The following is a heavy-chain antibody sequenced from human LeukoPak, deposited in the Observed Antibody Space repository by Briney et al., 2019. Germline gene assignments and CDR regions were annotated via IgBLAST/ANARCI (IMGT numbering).Heavy chain of an antibody. D-gene: IGHD5-18*01. V-gene: IGHV3-33*01. CDR2: IWYDGNNK. J-gene: IGHJ4*02. CDR1: GFTFSTYG. CDR3: ARDRYSYGYLGDY. Sequence: GRSLRPSCAASGFTFSTYGMHWVRQAPGKGLEWVAVIWYDGNNKYYADSVKGRFTISRDNSKNTLYLQMNSLRAEDTAVYYCARDRYSYGYLGDYWGQGTLVTVSS.